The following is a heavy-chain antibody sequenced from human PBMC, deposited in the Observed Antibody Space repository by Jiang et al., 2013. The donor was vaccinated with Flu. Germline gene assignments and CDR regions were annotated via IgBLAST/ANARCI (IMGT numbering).Heavy chain of an antibody. CDR3: ARSTGLSGWYFPFDY. CDR2: INTNTWNP. V-gene: IGHV7-4-1*02. Sequence: QSGSELKKPGASVKVSCKASGYSFTSYAMNWVRQAPGQGLEWMGWINTNTWNPTYAQGFTGRYVFSMDISVSTTFLQISSLKAEDTAVYYCARSTGLSGWYFPFDYWGQGTLVTV. D-gene: IGHD6-13*01. J-gene: IGHJ4*02. CDR1: GYSFTSYA.